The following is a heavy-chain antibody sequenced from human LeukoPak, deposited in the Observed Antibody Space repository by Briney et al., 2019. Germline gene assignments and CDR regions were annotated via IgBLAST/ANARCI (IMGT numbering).Heavy chain of an antibody. D-gene: IGHD3-10*01. V-gene: IGHV4-4*07. Sequence: PSETLSLTCTVSGGSISSHYWSWIRQPAGKGLEWIGRIYTSGSTNYNPSLKSRVTMSVDKTKNQFSLKLSSVTAADTAVYYCARDPGYYGSGTRGAFDIWGQGTMVTVSS. J-gene: IGHJ3*02. CDR2: IYTSGST. CDR1: GGSISSHY. CDR3: ARDPGYYGSGTRGAFDI.